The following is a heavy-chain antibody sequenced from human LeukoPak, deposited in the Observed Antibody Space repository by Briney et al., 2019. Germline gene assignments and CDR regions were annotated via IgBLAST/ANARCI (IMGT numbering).Heavy chain of an antibody. Sequence: ASEKVSCKASGYTFTSYGISWVRQAPGQGLEWMGWISAYNGNTNYAQKLQGRVTMTTDTSTSTAYMELRSLRSDDTAVYYCARVFEDSVWPYDSSGYYYFDYWGQGTLVTVSS. CDR1: GYTFTSYG. V-gene: IGHV1-18*01. CDR2: ISAYNGNT. J-gene: IGHJ4*02. D-gene: IGHD3-22*01. CDR3: ARVFEDSVWPYDSSGYYYFDY.